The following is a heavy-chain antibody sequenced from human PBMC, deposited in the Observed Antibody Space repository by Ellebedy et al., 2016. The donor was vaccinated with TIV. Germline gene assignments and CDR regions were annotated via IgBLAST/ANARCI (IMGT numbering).Heavy chain of an antibody. CDR1: GFTFSRYS. CDR2: ISSSSSYI. V-gene: IGHV3-21*01. J-gene: IGHJ4*02. Sequence: GGSLRLSXAASGFTFSRYSMNWVRQAPGKGLEWVSSISSSSSYIYYADSVKGRFTISRDNAKNSLYLQMNSLRAEDTAVYYCASRLGLCSSTSCYSGFDYWGQGTLVTVSS. CDR3: ASRLGLCSSTSCYSGFDY. D-gene: IGHD2-2*01.